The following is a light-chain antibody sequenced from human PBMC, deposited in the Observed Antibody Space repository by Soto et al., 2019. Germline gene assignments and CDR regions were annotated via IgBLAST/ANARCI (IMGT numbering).Light chain of an antibody. CDR2: GNS. CDR3: QAYDSSWRVRG. CDR1: SSNIGAGYD. J-gene: IGLJ3*02. V-gene: IGLV1-40*01. Sequence: QSVLTQPPSVSGAPGQRVTISCTGSSSNIGAGYDVHCYHQLPGTAPKLLISGNSNRHSGVHDPFSGSKPGTSASLAINCRQAEDGADYSCQAYDSSWRVRGFGGGSKLTVL.